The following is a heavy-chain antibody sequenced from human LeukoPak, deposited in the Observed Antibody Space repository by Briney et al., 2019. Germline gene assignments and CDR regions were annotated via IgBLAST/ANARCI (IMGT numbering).Heavy chain of an antibody. J-gene: IGHJ4*02. Sequence: GGSLRLSCAASGFTFSSYAMHWVRQAPGKGLEYVSAISSNGGSTYYANSVKGRFTISRDNSKNTLYLQMDSLRAEDMAVYYCGRSGIVGATTSPLDYWGQGTLVTVSS. CDR3: GRSGIVGATTSPLDY. V-gene: IGHV3-64*01. CDR1: GFTFSSYA. D-gene: IGHD1-26*01. CDR2: ISSNGGST.